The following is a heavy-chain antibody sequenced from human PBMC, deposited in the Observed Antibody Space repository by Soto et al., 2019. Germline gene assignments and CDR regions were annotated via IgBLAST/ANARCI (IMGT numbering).Heavy chain of an antibody. Sequence: QVQLVESGGGVVQPGRSLRLSCAASGFTFSSYAMHWVRQAPGKGLEWVAVISYDGSKKYYADSVKSRFTSSRDNYKNTLDLQMNSLSAEDPAVYYCARVGVEMATPDDYWGQGTLVTVSS. CDR3: ARVGVEMATPDDY. V-gene: IGHV3-30-3*01. CDR2: ISYDGSKK. D-gene: IGHD5-12*01. J-gene: IGHJ4*02. CDR1: GFTFSSYA.